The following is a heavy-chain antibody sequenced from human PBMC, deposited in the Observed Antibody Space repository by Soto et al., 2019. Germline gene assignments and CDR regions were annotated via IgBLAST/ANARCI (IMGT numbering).Heavy chain of an antibody. V-gene: IGHV3-21*01. CDR2: VSSSSSYI. J-gene: IGHJ4*02. Sequence: GGSLRLSCAASGFTFSGHTINWVRQAPGKGLEWVSSVSSSSSYIYYADPVKGRFTVSRDNAEKSLYLQMNSLRAEDTAIYYCARCMGFDGSGYAFFDSWGQGTLVTVSS. CDR3: ARCMGFDGSGYAFFDS. D-gene: IGHD3-10*01. CDR1: GFTFSGHT.